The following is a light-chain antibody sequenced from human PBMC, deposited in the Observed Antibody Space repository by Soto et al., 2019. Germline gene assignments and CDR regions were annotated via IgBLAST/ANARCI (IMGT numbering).Light chain of an antibody. J-gene: IGKJ2*01. V-gene: IGKV3-20*01. CDR1: PIVSSYY. CDR3: QLGGFSPHT. Sequence: IVLTQSPGTLSLSPGEGGTLSCRASPIVSSYYIAWYQPKPGQTPRLLNSGASGRATGIPDRFSGSGSGTSFTISVSRLEPDDFAGYFWQLGGFSPHTCDQGTIVEFK. CDR2: GAS.